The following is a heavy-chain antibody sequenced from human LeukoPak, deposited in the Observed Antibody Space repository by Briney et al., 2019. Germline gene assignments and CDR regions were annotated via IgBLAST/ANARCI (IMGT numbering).Heavy chain of an antibody. CDR3: ARENDYGNNWFDP. J-gene: IGHJ5*02. Sequence: ASVKVSCKASGFTFTAYDIHWVRQPPRQGLEWMGKINPNSGGTEYTHNFHGRVSTTRDTSISTVYMELARLTSDDTAVYYCARENDYGNNWFDPWGQGTLVSVSS. D-gene: IGHD4-17*01. V-gene: IGHV1-2*02. CDR1: GFTFTAYD. CDR2: INPNSGGT.